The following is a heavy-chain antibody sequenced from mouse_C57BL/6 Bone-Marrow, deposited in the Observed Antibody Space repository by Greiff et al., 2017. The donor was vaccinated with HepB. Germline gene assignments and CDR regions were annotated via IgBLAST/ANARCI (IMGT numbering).Heavy chain of an antibody. D-gene: IGHD3-1*01. CDR3: ARDAGYIDY. J-gene: IGHJ2*01. CDR1: GFTFSDFY. CDR2: SRNKANDYTT. V-gene: IGHV7-1*01. Sequence: EVQRVESGGGLVQSGRSLRLSCATSGFTFSDFYMEWVRQAPGKGLEWIAASRNKANDYTTEYSESVKGRFIVSRDTSQSILYLQMNALRAEDTAIYYCARDAGYIDYWGQGTTLTVSS.